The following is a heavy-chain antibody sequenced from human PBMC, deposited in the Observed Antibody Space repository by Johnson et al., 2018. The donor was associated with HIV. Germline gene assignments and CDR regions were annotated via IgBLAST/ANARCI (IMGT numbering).Heavy chain of an antibody. CDR1: GFTFSSYA. V-gene: IGHV3-30-3*01. CDR3: ARVLTTRGAFDI. Sequence: QVQLVESGGGVVQPGRSLRLSCAASGFTFSSYAMHWVRQAPGKGLEWVAVISYDGSNKYYADSVQGRFTISRDNSKNTLYLQMNSLRAEDTAVYYCARVLTTRGAFDIWGQGTMVTVSS. CDR2: ISYDGSNK. J-gene: IGHJ3*02. D-gene: IGHD3-9*01.